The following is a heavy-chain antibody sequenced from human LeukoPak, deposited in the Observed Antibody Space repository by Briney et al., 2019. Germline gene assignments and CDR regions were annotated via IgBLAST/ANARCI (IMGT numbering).Heavy chain of an antibody. CDR1: GGSFRDYY. V-gene: IGHV4-34*01. CDR2: INHRGST. CDR3: ARHYRWIARRGYFDY. Sequence: SETLSLTCAVYGGSFRDYYWSWIRQPPGKGLEWIGEINHRGSTNYNPSLKSRVTISVDTSKNQFSLKLSSVTAADTAVYYCARHYRWIARRGYFDYWGQGTLVTVSS. J-gene: IGHJ4*02. D-gene: IGHD2-2*03.